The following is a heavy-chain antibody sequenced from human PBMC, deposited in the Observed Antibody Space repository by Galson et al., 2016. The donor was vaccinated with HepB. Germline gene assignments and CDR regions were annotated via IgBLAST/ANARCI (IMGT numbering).Heavy chain of an antibody. D-gene: IGHD3-10*01. J-gene: IGHJ4*02. Sequence: SLRLSCAASGFPFSSYAMSWVRQAPGKGLEWLSAIDGVGYGSATYYTDSVKGRFTISRDISKNTLSLQMSSLRAEDTAVYYCAKQMDRGTMDHWGQGALVIVSS. V-gene: IGHV3-23*01. CDR1: GFPFSSYA. CDR2: IDGVGYGSAT. CDR3: AKQMDRGTMDH.